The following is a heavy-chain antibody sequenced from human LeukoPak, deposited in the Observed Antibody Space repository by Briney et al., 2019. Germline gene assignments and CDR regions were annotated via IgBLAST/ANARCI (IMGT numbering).Heavy chain of an antibody. CDR3: ATSFRSGWGFDS. Sequence: SETLSLTCAVSGASMRDHYWTWIRQPPGKGLEWIGNIYYMLNANSYNPSLKSRVSISMDTPGTQFSLKLNSVTAADTAVYYCATSFRSGWGFDSWGQGILVAVSS. J-gene: IGHJ4*02. V-gene: IGHV4-59*11. CDR1: GASMRDHY. D-gene: IGHD6-19*01. CDR2: IYYMLNA.